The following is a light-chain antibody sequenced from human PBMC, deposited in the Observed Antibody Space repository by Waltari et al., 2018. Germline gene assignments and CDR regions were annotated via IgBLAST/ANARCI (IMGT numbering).Light chain of an antibody. V-gene: IGKV3-20*01. Sequence: EIVLTQSPGTLSLSPGERATLSCRTSERISSNYLAWYQQKPGQAPRLLFFAASSVATGIPDRFSGSESGTDLTLTINRLEPEDFAVYYGQQSGRSPPPFGGGTKVEIK. CDR3: QQSGRSPPP. J-gene: IGKJ4*01. CDR2: AAS. CDR1: ERISSNY.